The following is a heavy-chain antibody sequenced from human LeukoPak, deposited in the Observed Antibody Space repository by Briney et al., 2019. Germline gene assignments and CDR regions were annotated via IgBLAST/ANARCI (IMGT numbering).Heavy chain of an antibody. Sequence: SETLSLTCSVSGGSIRSYYWSWIRQPPGKGLEWIGYIYYSGSTNYSPSLKSRVTISLDTSKNQFSLKLSSVTAADTAVYYCARGPYVGDNSGLFDYWGQGTLVTVSS. CDR1: GGSIRSYY. V-gene: IGHV4-59*01. D-gene: IGHD4-23*01. CDR3: ARGPYVGDNSGLFDY. J-gene: IGHJ4*02. CDR2: IYYSGST.